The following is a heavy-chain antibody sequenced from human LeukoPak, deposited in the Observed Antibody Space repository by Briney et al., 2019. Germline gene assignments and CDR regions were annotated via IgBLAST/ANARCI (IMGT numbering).Heavy chain of an antibody. Sequence: GGSLRLSCAASGFTYSRYGMHWVRQAPGKGLEWVAVIWSDATEKYYGDAVKGRFTISRDNSRNTLYLQMNSLRAEDTAVYYCAKDAQRGFDYSNSLENWGQGTLVTVSS. CDR3: AKDAQRGFDYSNSLEN. CDR2: IWSDATEK. D-gene: IGHD4-11*01. V-gene: IGHV3-33*06. J-gene: IGHJ4*02. CDR1: GFTYSRYG.